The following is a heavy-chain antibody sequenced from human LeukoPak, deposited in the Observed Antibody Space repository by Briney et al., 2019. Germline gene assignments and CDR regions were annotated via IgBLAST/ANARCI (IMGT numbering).Heavy chain of an antibody. D-gene: IGHD2-15*01. CDR3: ASQIGYPGDEAYYFDS. CDR2: IHYSGST. Sequence: SETLSLTCTVSGGSISSGGYYWNWIRQPPGKGLEWIGYIHYSGSTNYNPSLKSRVTISVDTSKNQFSLKLSSVTAADTAVYYCASQIGYPGDEAYYFDSWGQGTLVTVSS. J-gene: IGHJ4*02. CDR1: GGSISSGGYY. V-gene: IGHV4-61*08.